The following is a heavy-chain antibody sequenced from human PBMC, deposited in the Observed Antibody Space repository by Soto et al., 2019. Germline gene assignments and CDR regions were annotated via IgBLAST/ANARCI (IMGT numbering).Heavy chain of an antibody. CDR1: GFTFSSYS. CDR2: ISSSSSTK. CDR3: ARGLYLSAVKRDAFDV. Sequence: GGSLRLSCAASGFTFSSYSMNWVRQAPGKGLEWVLYISSSSSTKYYADSVKGRFTISRDNAKNSLFLQMNSLSDEDTAVYYCARGLYLSAVKRDAFDVWGQGTMVTVSS. J-gene: IGHJ3*01. V-gene: IGHV3-48*02. D-gene: IGHD2-8*01.